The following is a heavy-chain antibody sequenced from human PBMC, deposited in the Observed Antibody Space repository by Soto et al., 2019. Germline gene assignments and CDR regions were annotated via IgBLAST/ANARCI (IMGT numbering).Heavy chain of an antibody. CDR1: GDSVSSKTAA. Sequence: SQTLSLTCVISGDSVSSKTAAWNWIRQSPSRGLEWLGRTYYRSEWYNDYAESVKSRLSINADTFMNQFSLRLTSVTAADTAVYYCARKGWRFGVVPRGGLAPWGQGSLVTVSS. CDR3: ARKGWRFGVVPRGGLAP. J-gene: IGHJ5*02. V-gene: IGHV6-1*01. CDR2: TYYRSEWYN. D-gene: IGHD3-3*01.